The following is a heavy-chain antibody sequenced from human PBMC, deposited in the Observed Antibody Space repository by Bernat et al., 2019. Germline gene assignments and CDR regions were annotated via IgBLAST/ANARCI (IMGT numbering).Heavy chain of an antibody. CDR3: TTGGGYYNRYGMDV. CDR1: GFTFSNAW. J-gene: IGHJ6*02. D-gene: IGHD3-16*01. Sequence: EVQLVESGGGLVKPGGSLRLSCAASGFTFSNAWMSWVRQAPGKGLEWVGRVKSKTDGGTTDYAAHVKGRFTISRDDSKNTLYLQMNSLKTEDTAVYYCTTGGGYYNRYGMDVWGQGTTVTVSS. V-gene: IGHV3-15*01. CDR2: VKSKTDGGTT.